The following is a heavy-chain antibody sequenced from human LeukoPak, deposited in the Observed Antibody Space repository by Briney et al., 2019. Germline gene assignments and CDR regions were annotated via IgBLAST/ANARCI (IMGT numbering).Heavy chain of an antibody. Sequence: ASVKVSCKASGYTFTGYYMHWVRQAPGQGLEWMGRINPNSGGTNYAQKFQGRVTMTRDTSISTAYMELSRLRSEDTAVYYCLNGRHSSGWHHIDYWGQGTLVTISS. CDR3: LNGRHSSGWHHIDY. CDR2: INPNSGGT. D-gene: IGHD6-19*01. CDR1: GYTFTGYY. V-gene: IGHV1-2*06. J-gene: IGHJ4*02.